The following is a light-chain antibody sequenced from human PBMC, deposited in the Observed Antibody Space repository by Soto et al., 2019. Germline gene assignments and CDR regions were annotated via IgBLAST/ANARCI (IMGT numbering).Light chain of an antibody. J-gene: IGKJ1*01. CDR3: QYYGSSPRT. V-gene: IGKV3-20*01. Sequence: ELVLTQSPGTLSLSPGERATLSCRASQSVSSSFLGWYQQKPGPTPRLLLYGASSRATGIPDSFSGSGSGTDFTLTISRLEPEDFAVYYCQYYGSSPRTFGQGTKVEVK. CDR1: QSVSSSF. CDR2: GAS.